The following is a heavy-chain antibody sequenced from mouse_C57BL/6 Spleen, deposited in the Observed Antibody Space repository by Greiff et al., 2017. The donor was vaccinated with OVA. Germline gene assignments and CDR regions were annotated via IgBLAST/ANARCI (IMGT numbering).Heavy chain of an antibody. CDR3: AYYYGNWYFDV. Sequence: QVQLQQSGPELVKPGASVKISCKASGYAFSSSWMNWVKQRPGKGLEWIGRIYPGDGDTNYNGKFKGKATLTADKSSSTAYMQLSSLTSEDSAVYFCAYYYGNWYFDVWGTGTTVTVSS. V-gene: IGHV1-82*01. CDR2: IYPGDGDT. CDR1: GYAFSSSW. J-gene: IGHJ1*03. D-gene: IGHD1-1*01.